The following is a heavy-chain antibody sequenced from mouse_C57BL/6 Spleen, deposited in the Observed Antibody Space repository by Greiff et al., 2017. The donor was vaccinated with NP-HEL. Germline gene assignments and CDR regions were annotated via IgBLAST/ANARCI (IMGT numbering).Heavy chain of an antibody. CDR3: TNYYGSSQGAWFAY. J-gene: IGHJ3*01. CDR2: IDPETGGT. V-gene: IGHV1-15*01. D-gene: IGHD1-1*01. CDR1: GYTFTDYE. Sequence: QVQLQQSGAELVRPGASVTLSCKASGYTFTDYEMHWVKQTPVHGLEWIGAIDPETGGTAYNQKFKGKAILTADKSSSTAYMELRSLTSEDSAVYYCTNYYGSSQGAWFAYWGQGTLVTVSA.